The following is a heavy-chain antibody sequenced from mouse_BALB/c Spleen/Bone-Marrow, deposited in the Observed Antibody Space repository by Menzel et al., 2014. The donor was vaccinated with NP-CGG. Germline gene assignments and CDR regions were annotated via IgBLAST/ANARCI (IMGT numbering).Heavy chain of an antibody. CDR3: ARNGNFYAMDY. V-gene: IGHV2-6-1*01. J-gene: IGHJ4*01. CDR1: GFSLTSYG. Sequence: QVQLQQPGPGLVAPSQRLSITCTISGFSLTSYGVHWVRQPPGKGLEWLVVIWSDGSTTYNSALKSRLSISKDNSKSQVFLKMNSLQTDDTPMYYCARNGNFYAMDYWVQGTSVTVSS. CDR2: IWSDGST. D-gene: IGHD2-1*01.